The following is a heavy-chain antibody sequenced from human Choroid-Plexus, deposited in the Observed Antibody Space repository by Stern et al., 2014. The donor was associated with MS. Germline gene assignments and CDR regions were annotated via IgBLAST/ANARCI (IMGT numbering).Heavy chain of an antibody. J-gene: IGHJ5*02. Sequence: VQLVESGGGVVQPGRPLRLSCVASGLTFGSCAMHWVRQATGKGLEWVAGVSYDGSNKYYADSVKGRFTNSRDNSQNTLYMQMSSLRPEDTAVYYCAKDRHYLTYFFDHWGQGSLFTVSS. D-gene: IGHD2/OR15-2a*01. CDR2: VSYDGSNK. CDR3: AKDRHYLTYFFDH. CDR1: GLTFGSCA. V-gene: IGHV3-30*18.